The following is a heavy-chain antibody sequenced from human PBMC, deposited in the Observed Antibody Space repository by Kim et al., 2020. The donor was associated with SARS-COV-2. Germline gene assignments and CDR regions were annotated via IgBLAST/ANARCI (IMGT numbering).Heavy chain of an antibody. CDR3: AKSEGYCSSTSCYRMEQRVLGYCFDY. Sequence: GGSLRLSCAASGFTFSSYGMHWVRQAPGKGLEWVAVISYDGSNKYYADSVKGRFTISRDNSKNTLYLQMNSLRAEDTAVYYCAKSEGYCSSTSCYRMEQRVLGYCFDYWGPGTLVTVSS. J-gene: IGHJ4*02. CDR1: GFTFSSYG. V-gene: IGHV3-30*18. D-gene: IGHD2-2*01. CDR2: ISYDGSNK.